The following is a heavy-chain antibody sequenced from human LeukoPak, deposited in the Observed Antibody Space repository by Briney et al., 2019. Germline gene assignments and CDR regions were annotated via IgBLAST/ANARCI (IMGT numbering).Heavy chain of an antibody. V-gene: IGHV3-11*04. D-gene: IGHD3-22*01. CDR2: IGSSGRTI. CDR1: GFTFSDYY. Sequence: GGSLRLSCAASGFTFSDYYMSWIRQAPGKGLEWVSYIGSSGRTIYYADSVKGRFTISRDNAKNSLYLQMNSLRAEDTAVYYCARDLYRIVVVPHYFDYWGQGTLVTVSS. CDR3: ARDLYRIVVVPHYFDY. J-gene: IGHJ4*02.